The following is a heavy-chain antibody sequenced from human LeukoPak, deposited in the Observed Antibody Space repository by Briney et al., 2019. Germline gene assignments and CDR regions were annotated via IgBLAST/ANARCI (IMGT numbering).Heavy chain of an antibody. D-gene: IGHD2-21*02. V-gene: IGHV4-59*01. CDR3: ARSLVVVTAPAHWYFDL. CDR2: IYYSGST. Sequence: PSETLSLTCTVSGGSISSYYWSWIRQPPGKGLEWIGYIYYSGSTNYNPSLKSRVTISVDTSKNQFSLKLSSVTAADTAVYYCARSLVVVTAPAHWYFDLWGRGTLVTVSS. CDR1: GGSISSYY. J-gene: IGHJ2*01.